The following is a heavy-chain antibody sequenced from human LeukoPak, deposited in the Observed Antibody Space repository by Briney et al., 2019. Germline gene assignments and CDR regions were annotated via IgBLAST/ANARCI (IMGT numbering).Heavy chain of an antibody. CDR1: GFTFSSYA. D-gene: IGHD2-2*01. CDR3: AKDRPRYCSSTSCYVVHHSVWANYPNWFDP. Sequence: GGSLRLSCAASGFTFSSYAMSWVRQAPGKGLEWVSAISGSGGSTYYADSVKGRFTISRDNSKNTLYLQMNSLRAEDTAVYYCAKDRPRYCSSTSCYVVHHSVWANYPNWFDPWGQGTLVTVSS. CDR2: ISGSGGST. J-gene: IGHJ5*02. V-gene: IGHV3-23*01.